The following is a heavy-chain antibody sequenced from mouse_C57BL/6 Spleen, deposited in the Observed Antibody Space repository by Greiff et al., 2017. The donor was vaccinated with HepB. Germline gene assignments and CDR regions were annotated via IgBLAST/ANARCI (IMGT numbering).Heavy chain of an antibody. Sequence: QVQLQQPGAELVKPGASVKLSCKASGYTFTSYWMQWVKQRPGQGLEWIGEIDPSDSYTNYNQKFKGKATLTVDTSSSTAYMQLSSLTSEDSAVYYCARRGLRRDAMDYWGQGTSVTVSS. J-gene: IGHJ4*01. CDR2: IDPSDSYT. V-gene: IGHV1-50*01. D-gene: IGHD2-2*01. CDR3: ARRGLRRDAMDY. CDR1: GYTFTSYW.